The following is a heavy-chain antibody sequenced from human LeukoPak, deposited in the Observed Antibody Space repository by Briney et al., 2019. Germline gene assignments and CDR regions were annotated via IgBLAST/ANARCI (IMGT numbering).Heavy chain of an antibody. CDR2: IYYSGST. V-gene: IGHV4-59*01. Sequence: SETLSLTCTVSGGSISSYYWSWIRQPPGKGLEWIGYIYYSGSTNYNPSLKSRVTISVDTSKNQFSLKLSSVTAADTAVYYCTRDSIYSSSRYYYYYMDVWGKGTTVTVSS. D-gene: IGHD6-6*01. J-gene: IGHJ6*03. CDR1: GGSISSYY. CDR3: TRDSIYSSSRYYYYYMDV.